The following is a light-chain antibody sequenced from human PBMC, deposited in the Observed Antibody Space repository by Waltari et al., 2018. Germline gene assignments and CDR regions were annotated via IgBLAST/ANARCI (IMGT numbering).Light chain of an antibody. J-gene: IGLJ2*01. Sequence: QAVLPQPSSLSPSPGASASLPSTLRSAVNVPNHRIYWYQQKPGIPPNYLRRYKSDSDKQQGSGVPSRFSGSKDASANAGILLISGLQSEDVADYYWMIWRSGASEFGGGTKLTVL. CDR1: SAVNVPNHR. V-gene: IGLV5-45*03. CDR2: YKSDSDK. CDR3: MIWRSGASE.